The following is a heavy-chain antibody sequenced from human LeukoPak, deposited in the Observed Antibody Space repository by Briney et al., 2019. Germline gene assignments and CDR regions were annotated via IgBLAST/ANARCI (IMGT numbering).Heavy chain of an antibody. Sequence: ASVKVSCKASGYTFTGYYMHWVRQAPGQGLEWMGWINPNSGGTNYAQKFQGRVTMTRDTSISTAYMELSRLRSDDTAVYYCAREYYGSGSYRENDAFDIWGQGTMVTVSS. D-gene: IGHD3-10*01. V-gene: IGHV1-2*02. CDR1: GYTFTGYY. CDR3: AREYYGSGSYRENDAFDI. CDR2: INPNSGGT. J-gene: IGHJ3*02.